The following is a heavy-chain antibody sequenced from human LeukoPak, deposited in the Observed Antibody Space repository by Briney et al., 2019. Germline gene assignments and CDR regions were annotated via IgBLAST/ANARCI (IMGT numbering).Heavy chain of an antibody. CDR3: ARARDGYNHNYCEY. V-gene: IGHV1-69*05. CDR1: GGTFSSYA. CDR2: IIPIFGTA. Sequence: ASVKVSCKASGGTFSSYAISWVRQAPGQGLEWMGGIIPIFGTANYAQKFQGRVTITTDESTSTAYMELSSLRSEDTAVYCCARARDGYNHNYCEYLGQGTLVTVSS. J-gene: IGHJ4*02. D-gene: IGHD5-24*01.